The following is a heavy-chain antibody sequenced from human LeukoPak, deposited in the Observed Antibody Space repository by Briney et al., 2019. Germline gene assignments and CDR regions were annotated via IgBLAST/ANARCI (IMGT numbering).Heavy chain of an antibody. CDR3: ARDLYEGGYDYVLNY. V-gene: IGHV1-18*01. D-gene: IGHD5-12*01. Sequence: GASVKVSCKASGYTFTSYGTSWVRQAPGQGLEWMGWISAYNGNTNYAQRLQGRVTMTTDTSTSTAYMELRSLRSDDTAVYYCARDLYEGGYDYVLNYWGQGTLVTVSS. J-gene: IGHJ4*02. CDR2: ISAYNGNT. CDR1: GYTFTSYG.